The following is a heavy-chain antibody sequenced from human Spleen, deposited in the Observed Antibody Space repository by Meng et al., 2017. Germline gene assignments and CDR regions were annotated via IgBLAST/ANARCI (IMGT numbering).Heavy chain of an antibody. J-gene: IGHJ3*02. Sequence: GGSLRLTCAASGFSFGDYAMHWVRQVPGKGLEWVSSITWNSNNIDYVDSVKGRFTISRDNAKNSLYLQMNNVRAEDTALYYCAKDIYDCSGGDCYDAFDIWGQGTMVTVSS. CDR2: ITWNSNNI. CDR3: AKDIYDCSGGDCYDAFDI. CDR1: GFSFGDYA. D-gene: IGHD2-15*01. V-gene: IGHV3-9*01.